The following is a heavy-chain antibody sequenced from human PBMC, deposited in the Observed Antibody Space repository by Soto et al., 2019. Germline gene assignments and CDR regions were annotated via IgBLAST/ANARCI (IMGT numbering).Heavy chain of an antibody. J-gene: IGHJ4*02. CDR1: GFTFSSFA. CDR2: ITGSGGST. CDR3: AKDEGLEWLRLDDY. D-gene: IGHD5-12*01. V-gene: IGHV3-23*01. Sequence: EVQLLESGGGLVQPGGSLRLSCAASGFTFSSFALSWVRQAPEKGLEWVSAITGSGGSTYYADSVKGRFTISRDNSKNTLYLQMNSLRAEDTAVYYCAKDEGLEWLRLDDYWGQGTLVTVSS.